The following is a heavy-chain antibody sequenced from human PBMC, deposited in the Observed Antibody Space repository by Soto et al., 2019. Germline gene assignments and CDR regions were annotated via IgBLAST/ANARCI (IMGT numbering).Heavy chain of an antibody. CDR3: ARDQQWLVRFYFDF. CDR2: IWYDGSNK. CDR1: GFTFSSYG. Sequence: QVQLVESGGGVVQPGNSLRLSCAASGFTFSSYGMHWVRQAPGKGLEWVAVIWYDGSNKYYADSVKGRFTISRDNSKNTLYLEMNSLRAEDTAVYYCARDQQWLVRFYFDFSGQGTLVTGSS. V-gene: IGHV3-33*01. D-gene: IGHD6-19*01. J-gene: IGHJ4*02.